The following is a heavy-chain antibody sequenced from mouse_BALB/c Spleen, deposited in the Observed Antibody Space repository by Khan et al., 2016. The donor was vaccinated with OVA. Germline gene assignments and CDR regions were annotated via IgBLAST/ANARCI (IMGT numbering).Heavy chain of an antibody. D-gene: IGHD2-1*01. CDR2: ISSAGTYT. J-gene: IGHJ3*01. Sequence: EVELVESGGGLVKPGGSLKLSCSASGFTFSTFVMSWVRQTPEKRLEWVATISSAGTYTYFSDSVKGRFTISRDNAKNTLYLQMNSLRSGDTAKYYCTNGNYGWFADWGQGTLVTVSA. CDR3: TNGNYGWFAD. CDR1: GFTFSTFV. V-gene: IGHV5-9-1*01.